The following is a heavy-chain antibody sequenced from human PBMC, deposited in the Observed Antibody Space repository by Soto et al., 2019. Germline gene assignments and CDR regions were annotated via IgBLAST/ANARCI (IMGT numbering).Heavy chain of an antibody. J-gene: IGHJ6*02. Sequence: GGSLRLSCAASGFTFSSYWMHWVRQAPGKGLVWVSRINSDGSSTSYADSVKGRFTISRDNAKNTLYLQMNSLRAEDTAVYYCARDVGEYYDFWSGYGMDVWGQGTTVTVS. CDR2: INSDGSST. V-gene: IGHV3-74*01. CDR3: ARDVGEYYDFWSGYGMDV. CDR1: GFTFSSYW. D-gene: IGHD3-3*01.